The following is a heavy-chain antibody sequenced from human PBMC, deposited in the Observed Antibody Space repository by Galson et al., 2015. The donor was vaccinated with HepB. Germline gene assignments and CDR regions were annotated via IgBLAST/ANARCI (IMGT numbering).Heavy chain of an antibody. Sequence: SVKVSCKASGYTFTSYAMNWVRQAPGQGLEWMGWINTNTGNPTYAQGFTGRFVFSLDTSVSTAYLQISSLKAEDTAVYYCASSPLVRYFDWPPPFGYWGQGTLVTVSS. CDR1: GYTFTSYA. CDR2: INTNTGNP. CDR3: ASSPLVRYFDWPPPFGY. D-gene: IGHD3-9*01. V-gene: IGHV7-4-1*02. J-gene: IGHJ4*02.